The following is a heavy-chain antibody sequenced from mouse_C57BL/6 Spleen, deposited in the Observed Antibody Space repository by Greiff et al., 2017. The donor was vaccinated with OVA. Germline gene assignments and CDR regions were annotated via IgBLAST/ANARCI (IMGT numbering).Heavy chain of an antibody. CDR3: ARRVDDYDFAY. V-gene: IGHV1-4*01. CDR1: GYTFTRYT. J-gene: IGHJ3*01. Sequence: VQLQESGAELARPGASVKMSCKASGYTFTRYTLHWVKQRPGQGLEWIGYINPSSGYTQYNQKFKDKATLTADKSSSTAYMQLSSLTSEDSAVYYCARRVDDYDFAYWGQGALVTVSA. D-gene: IGHD2-4*01. CDR2: INPSSGYT.